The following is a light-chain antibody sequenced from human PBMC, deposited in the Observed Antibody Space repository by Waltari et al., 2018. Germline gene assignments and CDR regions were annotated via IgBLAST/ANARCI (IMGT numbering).Light chain of an antibody. CDR1: SSDIGYYIY. J-gene: IGLJ2*01. CDR2: DVS. V-gene: IGLV2-14*03. Sequence: QSALTQPASVSGSPGQSITISCTGTSSDIGYYIYVSWYQQHPGKAPKLMIYDVSSRPSGVSNRFSGSKSGNTASLTISGLQAEDEADYYCSSYTTSSTVVFGGGTKLTVL. CDR3: SSYTTSSTVV.